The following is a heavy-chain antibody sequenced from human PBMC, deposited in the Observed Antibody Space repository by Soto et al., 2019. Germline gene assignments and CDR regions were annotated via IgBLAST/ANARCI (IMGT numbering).Heavy chain of an antibody. Sequence: ASLKVSGKASGYTFTCYARHWVRQAPGQRLEWMGWINAGNGNTKYSQKFQGRVTITRDTSASTAYMELSSLRSEDTAVYYCARVSGWYVLDYWGQGTLVTVSS. CDR3: ARVSGWYVLDY. D-gene: IGHD6-19*01. J-gene: IGHJ4*02. CDR1: GYTFTCYA. V-gene: IGHV1-3*01. CDR2: INAGNGNT.